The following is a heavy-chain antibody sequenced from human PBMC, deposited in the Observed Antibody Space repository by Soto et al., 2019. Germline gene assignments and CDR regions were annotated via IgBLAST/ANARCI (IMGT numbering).Heavy chain of an antibody. D-gene: IGHD3-9*01. V-gene: IGHV3-33*01. CDR3: ASDILTGSGY. J-gene: IGHJ4*02. CDR2: IWYDGSNK. Sequence: QVQLVESGGGVVQPGRSLRLSCAASGFTFSSYGMHWVRQAPGKGLEWVAVIWYDGSNKYYADSVKGRFTISRDNSKNPLYLQMNSLRAEDTAVYYCASDILTGSGYWGQGTLVTVSS. CDR1: GFTFSSYG.